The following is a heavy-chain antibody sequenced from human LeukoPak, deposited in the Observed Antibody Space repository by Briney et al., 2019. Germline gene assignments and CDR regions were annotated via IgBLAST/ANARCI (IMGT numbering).Heavy chain of an antibody. V-gene: IGHV3-23*01. CDR2: ISGSGGST. CDR1: GFTFSSYA. D-gene: IGHD5-12*01. CDR3: ATIRGSFEYLDY. Sequence: PGGSLRLSCAASGFTFSSYAMSWVRRAPGKGLEWVSAISGSGGSTYYADSVKGRFTISRDNSKNTLYLQMNSLRAEDTAVYYCATIRGSFEYLDYWGQGTLVTVSS. J-gene: IGHJ4*02.